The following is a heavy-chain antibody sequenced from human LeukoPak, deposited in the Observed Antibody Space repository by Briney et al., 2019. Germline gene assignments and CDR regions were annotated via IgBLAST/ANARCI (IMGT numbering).Heavy chain of an antibody. V-gene: IGHV1-69*13. D-gene: IGHD3-16*01. J-gene: IGHJ4*02. Sequence: SVKVSCKASGGTFSSFAIGWVRQAPGQGLEWMGGIIPTSSVPNYAQKFRDRLTISADESARTAYLELSSLTSDDTAVYYCAREPRVGESTSNFWGQGTLVTVSS. CDR1: GGTFSSFA. CDR2: IIPTSSVP. CDR3: AREPRVGESTSNF.